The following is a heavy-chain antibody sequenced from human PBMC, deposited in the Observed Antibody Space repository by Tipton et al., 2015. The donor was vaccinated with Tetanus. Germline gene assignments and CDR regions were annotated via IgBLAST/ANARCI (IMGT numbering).Heavy chain of an antibody. V-gene: IGHV1-18*01. CDR3: VRDRAVPVHAYGTDV. CDR1: GYTFTHYG. CDR2: ISPFTGDT. D-gene: IGHD6-19*01. Sequence: QSGAEVKKPGASVKVSCKASGYTFTHYGISWVRQAPGQGLEWVGWISPFTGDTEYAQNLQDRLILTTDPSTATAYVEVRCLTSDETAVYYCVRDRAVPVHAYGTDVRGQGASVTVSS. J-gene: IGHJ6*02.